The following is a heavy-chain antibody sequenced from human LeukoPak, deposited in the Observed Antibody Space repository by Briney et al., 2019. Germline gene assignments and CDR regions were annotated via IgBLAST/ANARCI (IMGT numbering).Heavy chain of an antibody. V-gene: IGHV3-73*01. Sequence: GGSLRLSCAASGFTFSDYWMTWVRQASGKGLESVGHIRSKTNNYATAYAASVKGRFTISRDDSKNTAYLQMSSLETEDTAIYYCTKPRGYGSGTYYDYWGQGTLVTVSS. J-gene: IGHJ4*02. D-gene: IGHD3-10*01. CDR3: TKPRGYGSGTYYDY. CDR2: IRSKTNNYAT. CDR1: GFTFSDYW.